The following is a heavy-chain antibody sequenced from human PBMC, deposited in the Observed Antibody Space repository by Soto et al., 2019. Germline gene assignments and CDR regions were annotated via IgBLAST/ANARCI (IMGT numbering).Heavy chain of an antibody. Sequence: QVQLVESGGGVVQPGRSLRLSCAASGFTFSSHGFHWVRQAPGKGLEWVAVTWYDGSVEYYADSVKGRFTISRDNSKNTVYLQMNSLRAEDTAIYYCARGGTTFTGWGVQANYFDYWGQGNLVTVSS. CDR1: GFTFSSHG. CDR2: TWYDGSVE. J-gene: IGHJ4*02. D-gene: IGHD3-9*01. V-gene: IGHV3-33*01. CDR3: ARGGTTFTGWGVQANYFDY.